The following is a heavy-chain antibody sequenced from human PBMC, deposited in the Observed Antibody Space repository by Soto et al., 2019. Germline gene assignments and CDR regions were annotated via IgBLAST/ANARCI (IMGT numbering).Heavy chain of an antibody. CDR1: GYTLTELS. V-gene: IGHV1-24*01. CDR3: ATSPKYYYDSSGYLPIDY. CDR2: FDPEDGET. D-gene: IGHD3-22*01. J-gene: IGHJ4*02. Sequence: ASVKVSCKVSGYTLTELSMHWVRQAPGKGLEWMGGFDPEDGETIYAQKFQGRVTMTEDTSTDTAYMELSSLRSEDTSVYYCATSPKYYYDSSGYLPIDYWGQGTLVTVS.